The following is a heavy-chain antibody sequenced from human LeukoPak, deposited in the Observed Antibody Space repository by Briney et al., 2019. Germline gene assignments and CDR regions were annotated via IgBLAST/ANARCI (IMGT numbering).Heavy chain of an antibody. CDR2: INHSGST. D-gene: IGHD2-15*01. Sequence: PSETLSLTCAVYGGSFSGYYWSWIRQPPGKGLEWIGEINHSGSTNYIPSLKSRVTISVDTSKNQFSLKLSSVTAADTAVYYCARGLTKDYWGQGTLVTVSS. CDR1: GGSFSGYY. CDR3: ARGLTKDY. J-gene: IGHJ4*02. V-gene: IGHV4-34*01.